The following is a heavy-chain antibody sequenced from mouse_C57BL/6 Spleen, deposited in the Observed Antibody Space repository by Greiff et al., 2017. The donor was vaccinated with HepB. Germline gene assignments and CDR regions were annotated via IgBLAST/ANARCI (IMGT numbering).Heavy chain of an antibody. D-gene: IGHD2-5*01. CDR2: INPGSGGT. V-gene: IGHV1-54*01. J-gene: IGHJ1*03. Sequence: QVQLQQSGAELVRPGTSVKVSCKASGYAFTNYLIEWVKQRPGQGLEWSGVINPGSGGTNYNEKFKGKATLTADKSSSTAYMQLSSLTSEDSAVYVCAREAYYSNPYFDVWGTGTTVTVSS. CDR3: AREAYYSNPYFDV. CDR1: GYAFTNYL.